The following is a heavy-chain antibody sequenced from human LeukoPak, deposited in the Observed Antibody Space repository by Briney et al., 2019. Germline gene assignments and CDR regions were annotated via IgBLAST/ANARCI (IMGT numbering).Heavy chain of an antibody. D-gene: IGHD6-13*01. CDR3: ALGGEAPAAAGTPYYYYGMDV. Sequence: SVKVSCKASGYTFTYRYLHWVRQAPGQALEWMGWITPFNGNTNYAQKFQDRVTITRDRSMSTAYMELSSLRSEDTAMYYCALGGEAPAAAGTPYYYYGMDVWGQGTTVTVSS. J-gene: IGHJ6*02. CDR2: ITPFNGNT. V-gene: IGHV1-45*02. CDR1: GYTFTYRY.